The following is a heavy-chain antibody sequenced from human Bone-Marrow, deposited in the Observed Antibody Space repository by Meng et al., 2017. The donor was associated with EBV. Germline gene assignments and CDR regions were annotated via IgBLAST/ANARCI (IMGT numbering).Heavy chain of an antibody. J-gene: IGHJ4*02. CDR2: IYHSGGT. Sequence: QVQLQQWGAGLLKPSETLSLTCAVYGGSFSGYHWSWIRQPPGKGLGCIGEIYHSGGTNPSLQSRVTISVDKAKNHFSLKLRSVTAADTAVYYCARNLLALAVNEDYFDFWGQGSLVTVSS. CDR1: GGSFSGYH. V-gene: IGHV4-34*01. CDR3: ARNLLALAVNEDYFDF. D-gene: IGHD6-19*01.